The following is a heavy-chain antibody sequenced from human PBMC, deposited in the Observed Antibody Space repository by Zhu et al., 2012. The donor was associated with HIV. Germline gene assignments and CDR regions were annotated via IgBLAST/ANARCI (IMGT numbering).Heavy chain of an antibody. J-gene: IGHJ5*02. CDR2: INHSGST. CDR3: ARGRWNIVVVSTSMFWFDP. V-gene: IGHV4-34*01. CDR1: GGSFSAYY. D-gene: IGHD2-2*01. Sequence: QVQLQQWGAGLLKPSETLSLTCAVYGGSFSAYYWSWIRQAPGKGLEWIGEINHSGSTNYNPSLKSRVTMSVDTSKNQFSLKLSSVTAADTAVYFCARGRWNIVVVSTSMFWFDPWGQGKPGHRLL.